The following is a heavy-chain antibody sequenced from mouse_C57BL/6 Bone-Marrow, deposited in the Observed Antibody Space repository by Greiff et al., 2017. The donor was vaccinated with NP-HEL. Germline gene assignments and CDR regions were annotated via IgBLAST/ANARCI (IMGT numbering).Heavy chain of an antibody. CDR3: ARLRRGVAY. CDR1: GYTFTDYY. D-gene: IGHD2-12*01. Sequence: VQLQQSGPELVKPGASVKISCKASGYTFTDYYMNWVKQSHGKSLEWIGDINPNNGGTSYNQKFKGKATLTVDKSSSTAYMELRSLTSEDSAVYYCARLRRGVAYWGQGTLVTVSA. V-gene: IGHV1-26*01. CDR2: INPNNGGT. J-gene: IGHJ3*01.